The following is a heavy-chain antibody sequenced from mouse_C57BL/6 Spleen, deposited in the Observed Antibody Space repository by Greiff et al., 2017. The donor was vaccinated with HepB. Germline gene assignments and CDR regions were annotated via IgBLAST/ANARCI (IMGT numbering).Heavy chain of an antibody. CDR2: IYPGDGDT. Sequence: QVQLQQSGPELVKPGASVKISCKASGYAFSSSWMNWVKQRPGKGLEWIGRIYPGDGDTNYNGKFKGKATLTADKSSSPAYMQLSSLTSEDSAVYFCARGTVVATGYYAMDYWGQGTSVTVSS. CDR1: GYAFSSSW. J-gene: IGHJ4*01. V-gene: IGHV1-82*01. CDR3: ARGTVVATGYYAMDY. D-gene: IGHD1-1*01.